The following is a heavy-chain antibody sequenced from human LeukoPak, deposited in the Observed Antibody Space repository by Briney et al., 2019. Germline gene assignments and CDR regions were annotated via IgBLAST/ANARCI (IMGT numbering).Heavy chain of an antibody. J-gene: IGHJ3*02. CDR1: GFTFSDYY. Sequence: GGSLRLSCAASGFTFSDYYMSWMRQAPGKGLEWGSYISSSTSYTNYADSVKGRFTISRDNAKNSLYLQMNSLRAEDTAVYYCAGGTNAFDIWGQGTMVTVSS. V-gene: IGHV3-11*06. D-gene: IGHD2-2*01. CDR2: ISSSTSYT. CDR3: AGGTNAFDI.